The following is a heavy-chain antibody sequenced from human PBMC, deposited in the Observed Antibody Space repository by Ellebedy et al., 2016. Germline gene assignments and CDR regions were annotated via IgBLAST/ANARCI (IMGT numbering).Heavy chain of an antibody. CDR2: INHSGST. CDR3: ATGRGYYDSSGYPS. V-gene: IGHV4-34*01. D-gene: IGHD3-22*01. J-gene: IGHJ4*02. CDR1: GGSFSGYY. Sequence: SETLSLTCAVYGGSFSGYYWSWIRQPPGKGLEWIGEINHSGSTNYNPSLKSRVTISVDTSKNQFSLKLSSVTAADTAVYYCATGRGYYDSSGYPSWGQGTLVTVSS.